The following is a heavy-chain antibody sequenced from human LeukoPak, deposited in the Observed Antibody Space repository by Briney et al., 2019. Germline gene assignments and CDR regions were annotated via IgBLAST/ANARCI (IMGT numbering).Heavy chain of an antibody. CDR1: GRSISSYY. Sequence: SETVSLTCTVSGRSISSYYWIWLPQPPGKGLEGIGYIYYSGSTNYNASLKSRVTISVDTSKNQFSLKLNSVTAADTAVYYCAREREYSSSIDPWGQGTLVTVSS. CDR3: AREREYSSSIDP. CDR2: IYYSGST. D-gene: IGHD6-13*01. V-gene: IGHV4-59*01. J-gene: IGHJ5*02.